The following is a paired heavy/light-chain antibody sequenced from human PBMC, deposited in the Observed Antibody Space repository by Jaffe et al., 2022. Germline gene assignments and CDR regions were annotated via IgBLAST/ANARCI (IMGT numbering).Light chain of an antibody. CDR3: QQSYRFPYT. CDR1: QSISNY. Sequence: DIQMTQSPPSLSASVRDRVTITCRASQSISNYLDWYQLKPGKAPKALIYGASSLQSGVPSRFSGSGSGTDFTLTITSLQPEDFATYFCQQSYRFPYTFGQGTKLENK. V-gene: IGKV1-39*01. J-gene: IGKJ2*01. CDR2: GAS.
Heavy chain of an antibody. CDR2: ISPDGSRRI. D-gene: IGHD5-12*01. V-gene: IGHV3-48*03. CDR3: ARDRGSAYAAIESGFDY. J-gene: IGHJ4*02. Sequence: EVQLVESGGGLVQPGGSLRLSCAASGFIFSDYEMNWVRQAPGKGLEWVSYISPDGSRRIEYADSVRGRFTISRDNAKNSLYLEMNSLRAEDTAIYYCARDRGSAYAAIESGFDYWGQGTLVTVSS. CDR1: GFIFSDYE.